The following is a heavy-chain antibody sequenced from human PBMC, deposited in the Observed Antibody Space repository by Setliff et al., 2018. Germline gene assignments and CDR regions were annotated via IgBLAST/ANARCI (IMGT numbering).Heavy chain of an antibody. Sequence: GGSLRLSCAASGFTFINYNMHWVRQAPGKGLEWVATIWADEVNIYYADSVNGRFTISRDNAKNSLYLQMNSLRAEDTAVYYCARVSRSYGLPLDYWGQGTLVTVSS. CDR1: GFTFINYN. CDR2: IWADEVNI. V-gene: IGHV3-33*01. D-gene: IGHD5-18*01. CDR3: ARVSRSYGLPLDY. J-gene: IGHJ4*02.